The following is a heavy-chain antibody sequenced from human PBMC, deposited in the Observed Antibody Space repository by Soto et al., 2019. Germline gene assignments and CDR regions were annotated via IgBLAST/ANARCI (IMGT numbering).Heavy chain of an antibody. D-gene: IGHD3-10*01. CDR2: INPSGGST. CDR3: TRPEFARNPDYFDY. J-gene: IGHJ4*02. Sequence: ASVKVSCKASGYTFTSYYMHWVRQAPGQGLEWMGIINPSGGSTSYAQKFQGRVTMTRDTSTSTVYLQWSSLKASDTAMYYCTRPEFARNPDYFDYWGQGTLVTVSS. V-gene: IGHV1-46*01. CDR1: GYTFTSYY.